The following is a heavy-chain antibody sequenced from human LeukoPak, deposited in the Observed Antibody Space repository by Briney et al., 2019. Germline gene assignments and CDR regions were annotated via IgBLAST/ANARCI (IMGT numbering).Heavy chain of an antibody. J-gene: IGHJ4*02. CDR2: MYVSDNT. Sequence: SETLSLTCTVPGGSISNYYWSWIRQPAGKGLEWIGRMYVSDNTNYNPSLSQSPSLRSRVTLSVDMSKRQFCLTLTSVTAADTAVYFCARVDGSPDYWGQGTLVTVSS. V-gene: IGHV4-4*07. D-gene: IGHD2-15*01. CDR1: GGSISNYY. CDR3: ARVDGSPDY.